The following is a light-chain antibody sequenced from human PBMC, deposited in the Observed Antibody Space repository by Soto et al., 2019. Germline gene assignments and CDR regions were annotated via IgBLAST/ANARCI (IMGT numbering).Light chain of an antibody. CDR1: QGVSSY. V-gene: IGKV3-11*01. CDR3: QQRSNWPLT. J-gene: IGKJ4*01. CDR2: DAS. Sequence: EIVLTQSPATLSLSPRERATLSCRASQGVSSYLAWYQQKPGQAPRLLIYDASNRATGIPARFSGSGSGTDFTLTISSLEPEDFAVYYCQQRSNWPLTFGGGTKVEIK.